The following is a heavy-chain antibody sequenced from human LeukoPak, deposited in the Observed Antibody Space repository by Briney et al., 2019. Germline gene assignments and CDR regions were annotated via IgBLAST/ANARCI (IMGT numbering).Heavy chain of an antibody. Sequence: PSETLSLTCTVSGGSISSYYWGWIRQPAGKGLEWIGRIYTSGSTNYNPSLKSRVTMSVDTSKNQFSLKLSSVTAADTAVYYCAREGIVGAKDAFDIWGQGTMVTVSS. CDR3: AREGIVGAKDAFDI. CDR2: IYTSGST. V-gene: IGHV4-4*07. J-gene: IGHJ3*02. CDR1: GGSISSYY. D-gene: IGHD1-26*01.